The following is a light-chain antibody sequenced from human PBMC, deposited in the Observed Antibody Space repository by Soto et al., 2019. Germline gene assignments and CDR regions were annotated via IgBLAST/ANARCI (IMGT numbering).Light chain of an antibody. V-gene: IGKV3-15*01. Sequence: EFVLTPSPGTLSLSPGERATLSCRASQPVSDKLAWYQQKPGQAPRLLIYGASARALGIPDRFSGSGSGTEFTLTISSLQSEDFAVYYCQQYNNWPATFGQGTKVDIK. CDR3: QQYNNWPAT. J-gene: IGKJ1*01. CDR2: GAS. CDR1: QPVSDK.